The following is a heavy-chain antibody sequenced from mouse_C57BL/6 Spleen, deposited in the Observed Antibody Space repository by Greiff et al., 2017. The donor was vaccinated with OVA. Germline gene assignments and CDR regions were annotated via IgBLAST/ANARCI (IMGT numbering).Heavy chain of an antibody. CDR3: ARALGRRCLAY. J-gene: IGHJ3*01. Sequence: EVQLQQSGPELVKPGASVKIPCKASGYTFTDYNMDWVKQSHGKSLEWIGDINPNNGGTIYNQKFKGKATLTVDKSSSTAYMELRSLTSEDTAVYDCARALGRRCLAYWGQGTLVTVSA. CDR2: INPNNGGT. V-gene: IGHV1-18*01. CDR1: GYTFTDYN. D-gene: IGHD4-1*01.